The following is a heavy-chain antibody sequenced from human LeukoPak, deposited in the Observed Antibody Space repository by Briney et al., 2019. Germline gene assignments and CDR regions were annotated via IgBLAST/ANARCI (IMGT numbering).Heavy chain of an antibody. J-gene: IGHJ4*02. Sequence: PGGSLRLSCAASGFTFDDYAMHWIRQAPGKGLEWVSGISWNSGSIGYADSVKGRFTISRDNAKNSLYLQMNSLRAEDTALYYCATSNWGAWYWGQGTLVTVSS. CDR1: GFTFDDYA. V-gene: IGHV3-9*01. CDR3: ATSNWGAWY. CDR2: ISWNSGSI. D-gene: IGHD7-27*01.